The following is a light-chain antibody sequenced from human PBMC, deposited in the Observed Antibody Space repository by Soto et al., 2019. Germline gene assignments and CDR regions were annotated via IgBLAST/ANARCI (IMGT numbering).Light chain of an antibody. CDR1: QSVHNY. V-gene: IGKV3-11*01. Sequence: EIVLTQSPATLSLSPGERATLSCRASQSVHNYLAWYQQKPGQAPRLLIYDASSRATDIPARFSGSGSGTDFTLTISSLEPEDFATYYCHQRSNWPLTFGGGTKVEIK. CDR3: HQRSNWPLT. J-gene: IGKJ4*01. CDR2: DAS.